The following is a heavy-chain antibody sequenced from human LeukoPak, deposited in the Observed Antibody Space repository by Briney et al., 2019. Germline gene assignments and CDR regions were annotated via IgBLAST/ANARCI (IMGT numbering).Heavy chain of an antibody. J-gene: IGHJ4*02. Sequence: GGSLRLSCAASGFTFDDYAMHWVRQAPGKGLEWVSGISWNSGNIGYADSVKGRFTISRDNAKNSLYLQMNSLRAEDTALYYCAKDISPIAAAGSRGVSGGFDYWGQGTLVTVSS. CDR2: ISWNSGNI. V-gene: IGHV3-9*01. CDR1: GFTFDDYA. D-gene: IGHD6-13*01. CDR3: AKDISPIAAAGSRGVSGGFDY.